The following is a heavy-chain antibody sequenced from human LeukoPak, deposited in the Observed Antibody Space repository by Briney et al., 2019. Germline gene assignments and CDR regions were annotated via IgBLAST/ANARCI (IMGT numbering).Heavy chain of an antibody. Sequence: PSETLSLTCTGSGGSIRSYYWSWIRQPPGKGLEWIGYIYYSGITNYNPSLKSRVTISVDTSKNQFSLKLSSVTAADTAVYYCATYSSGSYYWSFDLWGRGTLVTVSS. J-gene: IGHJ2*01. CDR2: IYYSGIT. D-gene: IGHD3-22*01. V-gene: IGHV4-59*01. CDR3: ATYSSGSYYWSFDL. CDR1: GGSIRSYY.